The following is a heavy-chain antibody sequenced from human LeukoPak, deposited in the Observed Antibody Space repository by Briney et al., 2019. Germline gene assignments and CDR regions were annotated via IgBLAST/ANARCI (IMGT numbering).Heavy chain of an antibody. CDR2: INSDGSWT. V-gene: IGHV3-74*01. Sequence: YPGGSLRLSCAASGNYWMHWVRQAPGKGLVWVSHINSDGSWTSYADSVKGRFTISKDNAKNTAYLQMNNLRAEDTAVYYCVSFYETYWGRGTLVTVSS. CDR3: VSFYETY. D-gene: IGHD2-2*01. CDR1: GNYW. J-gene: IGHJ4*02.